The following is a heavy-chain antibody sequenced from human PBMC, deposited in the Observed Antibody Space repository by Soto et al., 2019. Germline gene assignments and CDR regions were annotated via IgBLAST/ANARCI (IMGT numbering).Heavy chain of an antibody. CDR1: GFTFDAYG. CDR3: VKDTQWLETFFDY. CDR2: INVSGASR. J-gene: IGHJ4*02. D-gene: IGHD6-19*01. Sequence: EVHLLESGGGPVQSGGSLRLSCATSGFTFDAYGMAWVRQAPGKGLQWVSSINVSGASRHYADSVKGRFTVSRDNSKNTLYLELNSLRAEDTAIYYCVKDTQWLETFFDYWGQGTLVTVSS. V-gene: IGHV3-23*01.